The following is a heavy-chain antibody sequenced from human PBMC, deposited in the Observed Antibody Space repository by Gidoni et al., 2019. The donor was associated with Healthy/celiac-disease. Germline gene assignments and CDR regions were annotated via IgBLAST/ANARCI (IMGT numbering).Heavy chain of an antibody. CDR2: INPNSGGT. D-gene: IGHD2-2*01. J-gene: IGHJ6*02. V-gene: IGHV1-2*02. CDR1: GYTFTGYY. Sequence: QVQLVQSGAEVKKPGASVKVSCKASGYTFTGYYMHWVRQAPGQGLEWMGWINPNSGGTNYAQKFQGRVTMTRDTSISTAYMELSRLRSDDTAVYYCARGGKNIVVVPALGDYYYYGMDVWGQGTTVTVSS. CDR3: ARGGKNIVVVPALGDYYYYGMDV.